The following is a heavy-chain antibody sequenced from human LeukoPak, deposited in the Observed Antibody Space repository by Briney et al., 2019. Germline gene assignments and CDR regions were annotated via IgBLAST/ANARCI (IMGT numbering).Heavy chain of an antibody. J-gene: IGHJ4*02. CDR1: GFTSSDYW. CDR2: IDSDGSGT. CDR3: AKGPVATTVTTSAYY. Sequence: GGSLRLSCGASGFTSSDYWMHWVRQAPGKGLVWVARIDSDGSGTHYADSVKGRFTISRDNAKSTLYLQMNSLRGEDSAVYYCAKGPVATTVTTSAYYWGQGTLVTVSS. D-gene: IGHD4-17*01. V-gene: IGHV3-74*01.